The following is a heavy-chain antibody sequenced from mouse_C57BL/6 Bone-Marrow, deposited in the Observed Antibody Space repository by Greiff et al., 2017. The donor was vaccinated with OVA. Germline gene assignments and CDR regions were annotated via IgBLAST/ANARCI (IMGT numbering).Heavy chain of an antibody. Sequence: EVQLQQSGPELVKPGASVKMSCKASGYTFTDYNMHWVKQSHGKSLEWIGYINPNNGGTSYNQKFKGKATLTVNKSSSTAYMELRSLTSEDSAVYYGARAAYYSNYDAMDYWGQGTSVTVSS. D-gene: IGHD2-5*01. CDR3: ARAAYYSNYDAMDY. V-gene: IGHV1-22*01. CDR2: INPNNGGT. J-gene: IGHJ4*01. CDR1: GYTFTDYN.